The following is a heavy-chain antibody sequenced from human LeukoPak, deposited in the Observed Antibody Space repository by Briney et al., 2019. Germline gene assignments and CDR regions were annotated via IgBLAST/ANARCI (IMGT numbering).Heavy chain of an antibody. V-gene: IGHV3-23*01. CDR1: GFTFSSYA. Sequence: GGSLRLSCAASGFTFSSYAMSWVRQDPGKGLEWVTGISGSGGSTYHADSVKGRFTISRDNSKSTLYLQMNSLRAEDTAVYYCAKDGYSYVRGAFDIWGQGTMVTVSS. J-gene: IGHJ3*02. CDR2: ISGSGGST. D-gene: IGHD5-18*01. CDR3: AKDGYSYVRGAFDI.